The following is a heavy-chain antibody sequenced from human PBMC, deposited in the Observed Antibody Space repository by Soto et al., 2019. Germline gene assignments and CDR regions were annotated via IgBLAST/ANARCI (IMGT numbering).Heavy chain of an antibody. Sequence: VQLLESGGGLVQPGGSLRLSCVGSGFFFSSYTMTWVRQAPGKGLEWVSSFSATSENTYYADSVRGRFTISRDNSKNTLSLQMNSLTAEDTAMYYCAKARDQQWVRLPFDYWGQGILVIVSS. V-gene: IGHV3-23*01. CDR2: FSATSENT. D-gene: IGHD6-19*01. CDR1: GFFFSSYT. J-gene: IGHJ4*02. CDR3: AKARDQQWVRLPFDY.